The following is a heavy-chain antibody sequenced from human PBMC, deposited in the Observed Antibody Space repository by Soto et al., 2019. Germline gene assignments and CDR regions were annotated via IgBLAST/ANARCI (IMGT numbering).Heavy chain of an antibody. CDR3: ARDPGYYDSSGYYFGKAGGAFDI. V-gene: IGHV1-69*13. J-gene: IGHJ3*02. D-gene: IGHD3-22*01. CDR2: IIPIFGTA. CDR1: GGTFSSYA. Sequence: GASVKVSCKASGGTFSSYAISWVRQAPGQGLEWMGGIIPIFGTANYAQKFQGRVTITADESTSTAYMELSSLRSEDTAVYYCARDPGYYDSSGYYFGKAGGAFDIWGQGTMVTVSS.